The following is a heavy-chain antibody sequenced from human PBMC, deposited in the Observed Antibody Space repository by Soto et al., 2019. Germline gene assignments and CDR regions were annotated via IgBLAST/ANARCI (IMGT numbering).Heavy chain of an antibody. J-gene: IGHJ4*02. D-gene: IGHD6-19*01. CDR1: GYTFTSYD. CDR3: ARSGSSGWYIDY. Sequence: ASVKVSCKASGYTFTSYDINWVRQATGQGLEWMGWMNPNSGNTGYAQKFQGRVTMTRNTSISTAYMELSSRRSEDTAVYYCARSGSSGWYIDYWGQGTLVTVSS. CDR2: MNPNSGNT. V-gene: IGHV1-8*01.